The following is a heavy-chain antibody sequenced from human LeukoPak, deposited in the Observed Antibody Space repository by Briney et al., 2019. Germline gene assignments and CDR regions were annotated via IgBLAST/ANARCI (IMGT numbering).Heavy chain of an antibody. D-gene: IGHD3-10*01. J-gene: IGHJ3*02. CDR2: ISGSGYTT. V-gene: IGHV3-23*01. CDR1: GFTFSSYA. CDR3: AKGRGAFDI. Sequence: GGSLRLSCAASGFTFSSYAMSWVRQAPGKGLEWVSVISGSGYTTHYADSVKGRFTISRDNSKNTLYLQMNSLRAEDTAVYYCAKGRGAFDIWGQGTMVTVSS.